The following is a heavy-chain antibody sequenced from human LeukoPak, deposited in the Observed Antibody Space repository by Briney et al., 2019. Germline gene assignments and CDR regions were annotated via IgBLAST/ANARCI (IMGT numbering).Heavy chain of an antibody. D-gene: IGHD3-22*01. CDR1: GYAFTGYY. CDR2: INPNSGGT. J-gene: IGHJ6*02. Sequence: GASVKVSCKASGYAFTGYYMHWVRQAPGQGLEWMGWINPNSGGTNYAQKFQGRVTMTRDTSISTAYMELSRLRSDDTAVYYCARDLTPGPVVVITFSYYYYGMDVWGQGTTVTVSS. CDR3: ARDLTPGPVVVITFSYYYYGMDV. V-gene: IGHV1-2*02.